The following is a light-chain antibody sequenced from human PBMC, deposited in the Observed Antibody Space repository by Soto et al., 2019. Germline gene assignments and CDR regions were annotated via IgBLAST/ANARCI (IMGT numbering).Light chain of an antibody. J-gene: IGLJ2*01. CDR1: SNDVGGYDY. CDR3: SSYTRRATLF. V-gene: IGLV2-14*03. Sequence: QSALTQPASVSGSPGQSITISCTGTSNDVGGYDYVTWYQHHPGKAPKLMIYDVSNRPSGTSDRFSASKSGNTASLTISGVQAEDEGHYYCSSYTRRATLFFGGGTKLTVL. CDR2: DVS.